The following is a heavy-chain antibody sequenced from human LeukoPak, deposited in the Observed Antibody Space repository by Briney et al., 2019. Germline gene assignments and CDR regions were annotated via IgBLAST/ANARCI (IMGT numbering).Heavy chain of an antibody. CDR3: ARQYGSGSYDWIYYYYYMDV. J-gene: IGHJ6*03. CDR1: GGSISSYY. CDR2: IYYSGST. D-gene: IGHD3-10*01. V-gene: IGHV4-39*01. Sequence: SETLSLTCTVSGGSISSYYWGWIRQPPGKGLEWIGSIYYSGSTYYNPSLKSRVTISVDTSKNQFSLKLSSVTAADTAVYYCARQYGSGSYDWIYYYYYMDVWGKGTTVTISS.